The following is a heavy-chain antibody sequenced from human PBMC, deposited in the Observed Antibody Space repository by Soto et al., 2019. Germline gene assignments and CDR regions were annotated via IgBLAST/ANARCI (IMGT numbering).Heavy chain of an antibody. CDR2: IYHSGST. CDR3: ARASGTSHYYYYGMDV. Sequence: PSETLSLTCAVSGGSISSSNWWSWVRQPPGKGLEWIGEIYHSGSTNYNPSLKSRVTISVDKSKNQFSQKLSSVTAADTAVYYCARASGTSHYYYYGMDVWGQGTTVTVSS. J-gene: IGHJ6*02. V-gene: IGHV4-4*02. D-gene: IGHD2-2*01. CDR1: GGSISSSNW.